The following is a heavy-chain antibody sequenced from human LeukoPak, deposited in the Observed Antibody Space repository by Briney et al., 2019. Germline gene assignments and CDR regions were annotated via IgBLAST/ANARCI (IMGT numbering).Heavy chain of an antibody. CDR3: ARDDRPSNYGSSFDN. J-gene: IGHJ4*02. CDR1: GFTFSAYA. V-gene: IGHV3-30-3*01. CDR2: ILYDESYK. Sequence: GGSLRLSCAASGFTFSAYAMHWVRQAPGKGLEWLADILYDESYKYYADSVKGRFTISRDTSENTLYLQMNSLRIEDTAVYYCARDDRPSNYGSSFDNWGQGTLVTVSS. D-gene: IGHD4-11*01.